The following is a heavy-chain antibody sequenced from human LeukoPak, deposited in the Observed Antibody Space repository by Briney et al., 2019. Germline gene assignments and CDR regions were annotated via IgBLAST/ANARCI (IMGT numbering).Heavy chain of an antibody. CDR2: IYYSGPT. CDR3: ARHPVEVGATYGY. J-gene: IGHJ4*02. V-gene: IGHV4-39*01. CDR1: GGSISSSSYY. Sequence: SETLSLTCTVSGGSISSSSYYWDWVRQPPGKGLGWIGSIYYSGPTYYNPSLKSRVTIAVDTSKNQFSLKLSSVTAADTAVYYCARHPVEVGATYGYWGQGTPVTVSS. D-gene: IGHD1-26*01.